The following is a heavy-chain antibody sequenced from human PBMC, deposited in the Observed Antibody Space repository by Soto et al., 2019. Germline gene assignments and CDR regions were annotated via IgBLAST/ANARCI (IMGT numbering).Heavy chain of an antibody. CDR2: IYTGDSDT. CDR3: AKHSSGWYAVLYFKX. J-gene: IGHJ1*01. D-gene: IGHD6-19*01. CDR1: GYSFTSYW. V-gene: IGHV5-51*01. Sequence: PGESLKISCKGSGYSFTSYWIGWVRQMPGKGLELMVIIYTGDSDTRYSQSFQGQVTISADKSIITAYLQWSSLKASDTAMYYCAKHSSGWYAVLYFKXWGQATLFTVS.